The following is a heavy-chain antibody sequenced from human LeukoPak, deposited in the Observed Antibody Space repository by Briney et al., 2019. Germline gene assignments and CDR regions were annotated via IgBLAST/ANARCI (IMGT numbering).Heavy chain of an antibody. CDR2: IHASGST. V-gene: IGHV4-4*07. J-gene: IGHJ6*03. D-gene: IGHD6-13*01. CDR3: ALYRSSRDYYYYYMDV. CDR1: GGSISNYY. Sequence: SETLSLTCTVSGGSISNYYWSWIRQPAGKGLEWIGRIHASGSTNYNPSLKGRVTMSVDTSKNQYSLKLSSVTAADTAVYYCALYRSSRDYYYYYMDVWGKGTTVTVSS.